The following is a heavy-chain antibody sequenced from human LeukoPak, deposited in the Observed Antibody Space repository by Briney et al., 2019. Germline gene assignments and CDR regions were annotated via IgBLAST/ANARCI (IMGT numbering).Heavy chain of an antibody. V-gene: IGHV4-59*01. CDR1: VGSMNGYY. CDR2: ISDSGST. CDR3: PKVVREELISNWFDR. J-gene: IGHJ5*02. D-gene: IGHD3-10*01. Sequence: SETLSLTCTVSVGSMNGYYWPWIRHPPGKGLEWLGYISDSGSTNHNPSLKSPVTMSVGSSNTDFSLKLNLWAAADVVVFYCPKVVREELISNWFDRGGQGTLVTVSS.